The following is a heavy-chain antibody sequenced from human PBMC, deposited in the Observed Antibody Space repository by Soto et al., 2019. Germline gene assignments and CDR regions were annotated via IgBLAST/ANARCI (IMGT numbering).Heavy chain of an antibody. CDR2: ISPYTDKT. D-gene: IGHD3-3*02. CDR1: GYSFTSYG. Sequence: QVQLVQSGAEVRKPGASVKVSCKTSGYSFTSYGTSWVRQAPGQGLEWMAWISPYTDKTDYAQKFQGKVTLTTDTSTSTIYMDLRSLTSDDTAVYYCARDYHLAPRHGYGIDVWGQGTTVIVSS. CDR3: ARDYHLAPRHGYGIDV. J-gene: IGHJ6*02. V-gene: IGHV1-18*01.